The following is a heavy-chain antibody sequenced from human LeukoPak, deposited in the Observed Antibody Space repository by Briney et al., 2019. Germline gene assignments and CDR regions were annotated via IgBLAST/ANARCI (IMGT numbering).Heavy chain of an antibody. D-gene: IGHD6-19*01. CDR1: GFTFSSYW. CDR2: INTDASST. V-gene: IGHV3-74*01. Sequence: GGSLRLSCAASGFTFSSYWMHWVRQAPGKGLVWVSRINTDASSTSYADSVKGRFTISRDDAKNTLYLQMNSLRAEDTAVYYCARDGNSGWLDAFDIWGQGTMVTVSS. J-gene: IGHJ3*02. CDR3: ARDGNSGWLDAFDI.